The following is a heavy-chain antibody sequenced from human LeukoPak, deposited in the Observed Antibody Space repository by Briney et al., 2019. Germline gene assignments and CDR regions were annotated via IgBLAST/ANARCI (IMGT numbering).Heavy chain of an antibody. J-gene: IGHJ4*02. CDR2: IYSSGST. D-gene: IGHD1-26*01. CDR1: GASVSGSNYY. Sequence: SETLSLTCSVSGASVSGSNYYWGWIRQPPGKGLEWIGNIYSSGSTYYNASLQSRVTISIDTSKNQFSLRLNSVTAADTAMYYCAKSGSYGLIDYWGRGTRVTVSS. V-gene: IGHV4-39*01. CDR3: AKSGSYGLIDY.